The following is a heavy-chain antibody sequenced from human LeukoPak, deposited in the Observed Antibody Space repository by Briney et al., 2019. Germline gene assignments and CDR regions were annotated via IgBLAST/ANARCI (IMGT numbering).Heavy chain of an antibody. CDR2: IYTSGST. Sequence: SETLSLTCTVSGGSISSGSYYWSWIRQPDGKGLEWIGRIYTSGSTNYNPSLKSRVTISVDTSKNQFSLKLSSVTAADTAVYYCARDEYSSSRDYYYYMDVWGKGTTVTVSS. CDR1: GGSISSGSYY. V-gene: IGHV4-61*02. J-gene: IGHJ6*03. CDR3: ARDEYSSSRDYYYYMDV. D-gene: IGHD6-6*01.